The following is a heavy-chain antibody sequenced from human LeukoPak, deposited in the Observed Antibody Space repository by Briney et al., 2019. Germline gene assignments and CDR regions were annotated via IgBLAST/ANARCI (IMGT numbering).Heavy chain of an antibody. Sequence: SETLSLTCTVSSYSISRGYYWGWIRQSPGKGLEWIGKIYHTGSTSYNPSLESRVTISLDLSKNQFSLRLSSVTAADTALYYCVREGPIRFLEQIDYWGQGPLVTVSS. J-gene: IGHJ4*02. CDR2: IYHTGST. CDR3: VREGPIRFLEQIDY. CDR1: SYSISRGYY. V-gene: IGHV4-38-2*02. D-gene: IGHD3-3*01.